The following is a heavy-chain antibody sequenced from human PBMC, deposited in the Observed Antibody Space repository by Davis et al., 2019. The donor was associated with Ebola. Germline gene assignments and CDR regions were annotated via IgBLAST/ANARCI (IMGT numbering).Heavy chain of an antibody. J-gene: IGHJ4*02. Sequence: SVKVSCKASGYTFTSYAMHWVRQAPGQGLEWMGRIIPILGIANYAQKFQGRVTITADKSTSTAYMELSSLRSEDTAVYYCARDPKVTRGNYRYTPVDHWGQGTLVIVSS. D-gene: IGHD3-16*02. V-gene: IGHV1-69*04. CDR1: GYTFTSYA. CDR2: IIPILGIA. CDR3: ARDPKVTRGNYRYTPVDH.